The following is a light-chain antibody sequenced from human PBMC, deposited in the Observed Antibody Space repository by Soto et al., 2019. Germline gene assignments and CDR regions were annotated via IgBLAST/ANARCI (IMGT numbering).Light chain of an antibody. V-gene: IGLV2-8*01. Sequence: QSALTQPPSASGSPGQSVTISCTGTSSDIGAHDYVSWYQQHPGKAPKLMIFEVSKRPSGVPDRSSGSKSGNTASLTVSGLQADDEADYYCSSFPGSNNFEFGGGTKLTVL. CDR1: SSDIGAHDY. CDR3: SSFPGSNNFE. CDR2: EVS. J-gene: IGLJ2*01.